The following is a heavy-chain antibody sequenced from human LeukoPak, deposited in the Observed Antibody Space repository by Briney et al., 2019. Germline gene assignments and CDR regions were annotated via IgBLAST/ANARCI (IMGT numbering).Heavy chain of an antibody. V-gene: IGHV3-30*18. J-gene: IGHJ6*02. CDR2: ISYDGSNK. D-gene: IGHD5-18*01. Sequence: PGGSLRLSCAASGFTFSSYGMHWVRQAPGKGLEWVAVISYDGSNKYYADSVKGRFTISRDNSKNTLYLQMNSLRAEDTAVYYCAKDQELWFLTGMDVWGQGTTVTVSS. CDR1: GFTFSSYG. CDR3: AKDQELWFLTGMDV.